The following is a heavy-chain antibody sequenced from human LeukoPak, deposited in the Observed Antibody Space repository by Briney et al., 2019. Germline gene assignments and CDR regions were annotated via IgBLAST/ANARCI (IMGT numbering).Heavy chain of an antibody. J-gene: IGHJ5*02. Sequence: ASVKVSCKASGYTFTGYYMHWVRQAPGQGLEWMGWINPNSGGTNYAQKFQGRVTMTRDTSISTAYMELSRLRSDDTAVYYCARDSPVNYGDHVPYNWFDPWGQGTLVTVSS. CDR3: ARDSPVNYGDHVPYNWFDP. V-gene: IGHV1-2*02. CDR2: INPNSGGT. CDR1: GYTFTGYY. D-gene: IGHD4-17*01.